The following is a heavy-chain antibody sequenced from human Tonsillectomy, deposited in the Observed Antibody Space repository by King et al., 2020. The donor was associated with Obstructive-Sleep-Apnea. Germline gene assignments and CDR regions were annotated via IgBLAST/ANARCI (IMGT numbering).Heavy chain of an antibody. D-gene: IGHD1-26*01. J-gene: IGHJ2*01. Sequence: VQLVESGGGVVQPGRSLRLSCAASGFTFRNYGMYWVRQAPGKGLEWVAVISYDGSEKYYADSVKGRFTISRDNSKNTLFLQMNSLRTDDTAVYFCAKDPRWELCDWYFDLWGRGSLVSVSS. CDR2: ISYDGSEK. CDR1: GFTFRNYG. V-gene: IGHV3-30*18. CDR3: AKDPRWELCDWYFDL.